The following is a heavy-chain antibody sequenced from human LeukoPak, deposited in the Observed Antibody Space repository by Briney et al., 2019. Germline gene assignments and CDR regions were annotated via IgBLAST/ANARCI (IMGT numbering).Heavy chain of an antibody. V-gene: IGHV4-34*01. CDR1: GGSFSGYY. D-gene: IGHD3-3*02. J-gene: IGHJ4*02. CDR2: INHSGST. Sequence: SETLSLTCAVYGGSFSGYYWSWIRQPSGKGLEWIGEINHSGSTNYNPSLKSRVTISVDTSKNQFSLKLSSVTAADTAVCYCARGPFKPFDYWGQGTLVTVSS. CDR3: ARGPFKPFDY.